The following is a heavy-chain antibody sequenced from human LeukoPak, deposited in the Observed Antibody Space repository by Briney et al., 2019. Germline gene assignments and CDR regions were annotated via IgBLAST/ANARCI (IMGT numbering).Heavy chain of an antibody. J-gene: IGHJ5*02. CDR2: INAGNGNT. CDR1: GYTFTRYA. V-gene: IGHV1-3*01. D-gene: IGHD1-20*01. CDR3: ARDLGNWNDRWFDP. Sequence: ASVKVSCEASGYTFTRYAMHWVRQAPGQRLEWMGWINAGNGNTKYSQKFQGRVTITRDTSASTAYMELSSLRSEDTAVYYCARDLGNWNDRWFDPWGQGTLVTVSS.